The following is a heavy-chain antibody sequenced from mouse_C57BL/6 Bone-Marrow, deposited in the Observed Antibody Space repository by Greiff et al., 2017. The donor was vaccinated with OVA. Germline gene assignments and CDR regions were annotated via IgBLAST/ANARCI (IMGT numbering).Heavy chain of an antibody. CDR1: GYTFTSSW. D-gene: IGHD2-3*01. Sequence: QVQLQQPGAELVKPGASVKMSCKASGYTFTSSWMTWVKQRPGQGLEWIGRIYPGDGGTNYNGKFKGKATLTADKSSSTAYMQLSSLTSEDSAVYFCARRRWNYFDYWGQGTTLTVSS. J-gene: IGHJ2*01. CDR2: IYPGDGGT. CDR3: ARRRWNYFDY. V-gene: IGHV1-82*01.